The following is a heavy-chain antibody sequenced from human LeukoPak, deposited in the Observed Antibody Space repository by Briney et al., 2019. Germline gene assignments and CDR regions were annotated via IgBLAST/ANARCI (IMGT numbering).Heavy chain of an antibody. CDR3: TTDVPTIPSDY. J-gene: IGHJ4*02. CDR1: GFTVSRNY. Sequence: PGGSLRLSCAASGFTVSRNYMSWVRQAPGKGLEWVGRIKSKTDGGTTDYAAPVKGRFTISRDDSKNTLYLQMNSLKTEDTAVYYCTTDVPTIPSDYWAWEPWSPSPQ. V-gene: IGHV3-15*01. CDR2: IKSKTDGGTT. D-gene: IGHD3-10*01.